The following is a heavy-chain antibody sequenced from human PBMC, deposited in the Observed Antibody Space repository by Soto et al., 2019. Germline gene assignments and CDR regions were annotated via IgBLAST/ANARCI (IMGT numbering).Heavy chain of an antibody. D-gene: IGHD6-19*01. J-gene: IGHJ5*02. CDR3: ARGASNSTGWYSGFDP. V-gene: IGHV1-69*01. CDR2: IIPKFGTT. Sequence: QVQLVQSGAGVKKPGSSVKVSCKVSGGTFSTYPINWVRQAPGQGLEFMGGIIPKFGTTNYAQKFRGTVTITADESTSTAYMELNNLRSEDTAVYYCARGASNSTGWYSGFDPWGQGTLVTFSS. CDR1: GGTFSTYP.